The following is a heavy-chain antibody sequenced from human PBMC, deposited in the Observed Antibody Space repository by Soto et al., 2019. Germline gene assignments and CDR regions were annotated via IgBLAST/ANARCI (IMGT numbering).Heavy chain of an antibody. D-gene: IGHD4-17*01. J-gene: IGHJ3*02. V-gene: IGHV1-69*02. CDR2: IIPILGIA. Sequence: ASVKVSCKAAGGTFSSYTISWVRQAPGQGLEWMGRIIPILGIANYAQKFQGRVTITADKSTSTAYMELSSLRSEDTAVYYCARAFYGDYVAFDIWGQGTMVNVSS. CDR3: ARAFYGDYVAFDI. CDR1: GGTFSSYT.